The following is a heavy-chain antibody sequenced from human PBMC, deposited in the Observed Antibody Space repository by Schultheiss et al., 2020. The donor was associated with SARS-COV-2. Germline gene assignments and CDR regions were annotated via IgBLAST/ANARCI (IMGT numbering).Heavy chain of an antibody. Sequence: SGPTLVKPTQTLTLTCTFSGFSLSTKGVGVGWIRQPPGKALEWLALIYWDADERYTPSLKSRLTITKDTSKNQVVLTMTNMDPVDTATYYCARIHGSGWYFDYWGQGTLVTVSS. CDR2: IYWDADE. D-gene: IGHD6-19*01. J-gene: IGHJ4*02. CDR3: ARIHGSGWYFDY. V-gene: IGHV2-5*02. CDR1: GFSLSTKGVG.